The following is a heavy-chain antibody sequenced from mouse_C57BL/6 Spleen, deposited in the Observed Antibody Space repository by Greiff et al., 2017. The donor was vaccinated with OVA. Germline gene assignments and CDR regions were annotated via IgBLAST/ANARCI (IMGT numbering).Heavy chain of an antibody. V-gene: IGHV1-80*01. CDR3: ARDSSAHYAMDY. CDR2: IYPGDGDT. D-gene: IGHD3-2*02. Sequence: VQLQQSGAELVKPGASVKISCKASGYAFSSYWMNWVKQRPGKGLEWIGQIYPGDGDTNYNGKFKGKATLTADKSSSTAYMQLSSLTSEDSAVYFCARDSSAHYAMDYWGQGTSVTVSS. CDR1: GYAFSSYW. J-gene: IGHJ4*01.